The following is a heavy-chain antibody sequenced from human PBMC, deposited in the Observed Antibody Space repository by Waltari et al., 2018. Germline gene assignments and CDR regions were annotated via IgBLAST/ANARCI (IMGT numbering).Heavy chain of an antibody. V-gene: IGHV3-48*01. CDR2: ISSSSSTI. D-gene: IGHD3-16*01. Sequence: EVQLVESGGGLVQPGGSLRLSCAASGFTFSSYSMNWVRQAPGKGLEWVSYISSSSSTIYYADSVKGRFTISRDNAKNSLYLQMNSLRAEDTAVYYCARDGRSTRGSYLDYWGQGTLVTVSS. J-gene: IGHJ4*02. CDR3: ARDGRSTRGSYLDY. CDR1: GFTFSSYS.